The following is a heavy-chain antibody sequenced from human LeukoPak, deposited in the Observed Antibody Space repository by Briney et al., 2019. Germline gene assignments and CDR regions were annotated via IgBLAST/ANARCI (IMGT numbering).Heavy chain of an antibody. D-gene: IGHD2-2*01. Sequence: SQTLSLTFAISGDSVSINSVTWNWVRQSPSRGLGWLGRTYYRSTWYNDYAVSVRGRITVNPDTSKNQFSLHLNSVTPEDTAVYYCARRLTQYDCFDPWGQGILVTVSS. CDR3: ARRLTQYDCFDP. V-gene: IGHV6-1*01. J-gene: IGHJ5*02. CDR2: TYYRSTWYN. CDR1: GDSVSINSVT.